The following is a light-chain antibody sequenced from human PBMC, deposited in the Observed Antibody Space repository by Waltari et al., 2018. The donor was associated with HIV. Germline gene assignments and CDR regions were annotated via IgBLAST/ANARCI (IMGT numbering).Light chain of an antibody. Sequence: SYELTQPPSMSVSPGQTASITCTGVKLGDEFVYWYQQRPGQSPVMFIYQDSERPSGIPGRFSGSNSGNTATLTISGTQATYEADYYCQTWDNDIAVFGGGTKLTVL. V-gene: IGLV3-1*01. J-gene: IGLJ2*01. CDR1: KLGDEF. CDR3: QTWDNDIAV. CDR2: QDS.